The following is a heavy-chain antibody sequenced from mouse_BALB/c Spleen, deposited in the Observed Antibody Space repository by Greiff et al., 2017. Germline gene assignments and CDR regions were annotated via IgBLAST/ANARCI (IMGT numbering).Heavy chain of an antibody. CDR1: GFSLTSYG. J-gene: IGHJ2*01. Sequence: VQLVESGPGLVAPSQSLSITCTVSGFSLTSYGVHWVRQPPGKGLEWLGVIWAGGSTNYNSALMSRLSISKDNSKSQVFLKMNSLQTDDTAMYYCARLYYGSSYGYFDYWGQGTTLTVSS. D-gene: IGHD1-1*01. V-gene: IGHV2-9*02. CDR2: IWAGGST. CDR3: ARLYYGSSYGYFDY.